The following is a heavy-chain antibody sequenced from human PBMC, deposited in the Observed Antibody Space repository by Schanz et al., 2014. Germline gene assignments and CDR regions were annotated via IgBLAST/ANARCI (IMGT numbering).Heavy chain of an antibody. Sequence: VQLVESGGGLVQPGGSLRLSCAASGFTFSSHWMHWVRQAPGKGLEYISAISNNGDSTYYADSVKGRFTISRDNSKNTLYLQMNSLRPEDTAVYYCAKYRGYYRVSGSYRELEYWGQGTLXTVSS. CDR2: ISNNGDST. J-gene: IGHJ4*02. D-gene: IGHD3-10*01. V-gene: IGHV3-64*04. CDR3: AKYRGYYRVSGSYRELEY. CDR1: GFTFSSHW.